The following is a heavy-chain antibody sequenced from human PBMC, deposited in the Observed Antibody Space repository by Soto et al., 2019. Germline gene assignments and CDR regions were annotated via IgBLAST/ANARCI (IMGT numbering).Heavy chain of an antibody. CDR2: IGTAGDT. CDR3: ARATPADFWSGPWVIGKAYYMDV. CDR1: GFTFSSYD. D-gene: IGHD3-3*01. V-gene: IGHV3-13*01. J-gene: IGHJ6*03. Sequence: GGSLRLSCAASGFTFSSYDMHWVRQATGKGLEWVSAIGTAGDTYYPGSVKGRFTISRENAKNSLYLQMNSLRAGDTAVYYCARATPADFWSGPWVIGKAYYMDVWGKGTTVTVSS.